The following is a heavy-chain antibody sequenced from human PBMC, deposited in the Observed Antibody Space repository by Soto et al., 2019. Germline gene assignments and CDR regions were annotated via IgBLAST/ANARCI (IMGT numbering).Heavy chain of an antibody. Sequence: QVQLVQSGAEVKKPGASVKVSCKASGYTFTRYAMHWVRQAPGQRLEWMGWINTGNGNTHYSQKFQGRVTFTRDASATTAYMELSSLTSEDTAVYFCARNVDWFDPWGQGTLVTVSS. V-gene: IGHV1-3*04. J-gene: IGHJ5*02. CDR3: ARNVDWFDP. CDR2: INTGNGNT. CDR1: GYTFTRYA.